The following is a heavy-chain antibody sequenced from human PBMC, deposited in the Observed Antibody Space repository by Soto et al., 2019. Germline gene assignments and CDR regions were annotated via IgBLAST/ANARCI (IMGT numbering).Heavy chain of an antibody. D-gene: IGHD2-2*01. J-gene: IGHJ3*02. V-gene: IGHV4-28*01. Sequence: TSETLSLTCAVSGYSITNVNWWAWIRQPPGKGLEWIGYIFHSGTTHYNPSLKSRVTMSVDTSKNQFSLKVDSLTAEDTAVYYCARSPYADALDIWGQGTMVTVS. CDR2: IFHSGTT. CDR1: GYSITNVNW. CDR3: ARSPYADALDI.